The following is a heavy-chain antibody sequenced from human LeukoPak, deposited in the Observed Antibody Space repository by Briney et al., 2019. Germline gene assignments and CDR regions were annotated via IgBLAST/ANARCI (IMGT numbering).Heavy chain of an antibody. CDR3: ATRQFCSGGTCYGLSF. D-gene: IGHD2-15*01. Sequence: GRSLRLSCAASGFTFSSYAMHWVRQVPGKGLDWVAVIWYDGTNKYYADSVKGRFTISRDNSKNTLYLQMNSLRAEDTALYFCATRQFCSGGTCYGLSFWGQGTMVTISS. CDR1: GFTFSSYA. V-gene: IGHV3-33*01. CDR2: IWYDGTNK. J-gene: IGHJ3*01.